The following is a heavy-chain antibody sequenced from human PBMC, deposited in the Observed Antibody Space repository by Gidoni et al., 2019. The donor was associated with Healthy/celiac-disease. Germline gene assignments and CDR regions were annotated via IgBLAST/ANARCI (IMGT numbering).Heavy chain of an antibody. CDR2: ISGSVGST. Sequence: EVQLVESGGGLVQPGGSLRLSCAASGFTFSSYAMSWVRQAPGKGLEWVSAISGSVGSTYYADSVKGRFTISRDNSKNTLYLQMNSLRAEDTAVYYCAKYSSSWYVGYYYYYYGMDVWGQGTTVTVSS. CDR3: AKYSSSWYVGYYYYYYGMDV. J-gene: IGHJ6*02. D-gene: IGHD6-13*01. V-gene: IGHV3-23*04. CDR1: GFTFSSYA.